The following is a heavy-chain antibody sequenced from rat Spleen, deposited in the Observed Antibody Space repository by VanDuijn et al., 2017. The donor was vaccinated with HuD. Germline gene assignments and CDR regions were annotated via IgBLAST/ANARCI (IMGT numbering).Heavy chain of an antibody. Sequence: QVQLKESGPGLVQPSQTLSLTCTVSGFSLTSNGVSWVRQPPGKGLEWIAAISSGGSTYYNSALKSRLSISRDTSKSQVFLKMNSLQTEDTATYYCARVGYSSYIRYFDYWGQGVMVTVSS. J-gene: IGHJ2*01. V-gene: IGHV2S12*01. CDR3: ARVGYSSYIRYFDY. D-gene: IGHD1-2*01. CDR2: ISSGGST. CDR1: GFSLTSNG.